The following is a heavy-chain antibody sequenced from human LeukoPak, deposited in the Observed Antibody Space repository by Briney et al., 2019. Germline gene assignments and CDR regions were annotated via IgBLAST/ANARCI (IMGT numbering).Heavy chain of an antibody. D-gene: IGHD5-24*01. J-gene: IGHJ3*02. CDR3: ARTSPQLGVGSFDI. CDR2: IFSDSST. V-gene: IGHV3-53*01. Sequence: GGSLRLSCAVSGFTVSSNHMSWVRQAPGKGLEWVSVIFSDSSTYYADSVKGRFTISRDNSKNTLYLQMNSLRAEDAAIYFCARTSPQLGVGSFDIWGQGTMVIVSS. CDR1: GFTVSSNH.